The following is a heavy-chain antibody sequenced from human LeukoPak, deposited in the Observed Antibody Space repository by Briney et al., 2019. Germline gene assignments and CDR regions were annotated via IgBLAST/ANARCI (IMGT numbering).Heavy chain of an antibody. CDR2: IIPIFGTA. V-gene: IGHV1-69*05. CDR1: GYTFTSSG. Sequence: ASVKVSCKASGYTFTSSGISWVRQAPGQGLEWMGGIIPIFGTANYAQKFQGRVTITTDESTSTAYMELSSLRSEDTAVYYCARGAAMADYYYYYMDVWGKGTTVTVSS. CDR3: ARGAAMADYYYYYMDV. J-gene: IGHJ6*03. D-gene: IGHD5-18*01.